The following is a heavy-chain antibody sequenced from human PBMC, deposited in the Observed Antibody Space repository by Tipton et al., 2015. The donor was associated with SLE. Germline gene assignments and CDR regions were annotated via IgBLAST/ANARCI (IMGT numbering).Heavy chain of an antibody. J-gene: IGHJ2*01. V-gene: IGHV3-53*04. D-gene: IGHD6-13*01. Sequence: SLRLSCAASGFTVSSNYMSWVRQAPGKGLEWVSVIYSGGSTYYADSVKGRFTISRHNSKNTPYLQMNSLRAEDTAVYYCAREGSAAGRYFDLWGRGTLVTVSS. CDR3: AREGSAAGRYFDL. CDR1: GFTVSSNY. CDR2: IYSGGST.